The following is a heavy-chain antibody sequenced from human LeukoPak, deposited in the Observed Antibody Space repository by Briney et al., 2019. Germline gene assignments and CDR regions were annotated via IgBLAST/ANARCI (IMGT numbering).Heavy chain of an antibody. V-gene: IGHV4-39*01. CDR2: IYYSGST. D-gene: IGHD5-18*01. CDR3: ASFQRGYSYGYFDH. Sequence: SETLSLTCAVYGGSFSGYYWGWIRQPPGKGLEWIGSIYYSGSTYYNPSLKSRVTISVDTSKNQFSLKLSSVTAADTAVYYCASFQRGYSYGYFDHWGQGTLVTVSS. J-gene: IGHJ4*02. CDR1: GGSFSGYY.